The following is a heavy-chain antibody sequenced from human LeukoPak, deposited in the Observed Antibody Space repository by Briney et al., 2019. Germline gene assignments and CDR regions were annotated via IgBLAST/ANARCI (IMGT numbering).Heavy chain of an antibody. V-gene: IGHV1-2*02. CDR3: ARAVFNPMANYYYYGMDV. J-gene: IGHJ6*02. D-gene: IGHD5-24*01. CDR2: INPNSGGP. Sequence: ASVKVSCKASGYTFTGYYMHWVRQAPGQGLEWMGWINPNSGGPNYAQKFQGRVTMTRDTSISTAYMELSRLRSDDTAVYYCARAVFNPMANYYYYGMDVWGQGTTVTVSS. CDR1: GYTFTGYY.